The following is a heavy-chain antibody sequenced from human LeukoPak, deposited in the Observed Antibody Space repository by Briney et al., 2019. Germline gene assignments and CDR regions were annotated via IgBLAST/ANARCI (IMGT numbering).Heavy chain of an antibody. V-gene: IGHV1-69*04. CDR2: IIPIFGIA. J-gene: IGHJ6*02. CDR1: GGTFSSYA. Sequence: SVKVSCKASGGTFSSYAISWVRQAPGQGLEWMGRIIPIFGIANYVQKFQGRVTITADKSTSTAYMELSSLRSEDTAVYYCARDRAGTGTPYYYGMDVWGQGTTVTVSS. CDR3: ARDRAGTGTPYYYGMDV. D-gene: IGHD1-1*01.